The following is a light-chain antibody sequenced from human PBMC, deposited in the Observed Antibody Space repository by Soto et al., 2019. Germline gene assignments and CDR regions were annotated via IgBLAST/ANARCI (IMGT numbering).Light chain of an antibody. CDR2: GAS. Sequence: IVLTQSLGTLSLSPGESATVSCRASQSVSSNYLAWYQQKPGQAPRLLIYGASTRATGIPARFSGSGSGTEFTLTISSLQSEDFAVYYCQQYNNWPLTFGGGTKVDIK. V-gene: IGKV3-15*01. J-gene: IGKJ4*01. CDR1: QSVSSN. CDR3: QQYNNWPLT.